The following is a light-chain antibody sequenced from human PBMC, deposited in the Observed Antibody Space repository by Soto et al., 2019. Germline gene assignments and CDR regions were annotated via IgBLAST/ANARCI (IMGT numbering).Light chain of an antibody. J-gene: IGLJ2*01. CDR3: ETWDSKILV. CDR2: LEGSGSY. CDR1: SGHSSYI. Sequence: QPVLTQSSSASASLGSSVKLTCTLSSGHSSYIIAWHQQQPGKAPRYLMKLEGSGSYNKGSGVPDRFSGSSSGADRYLTISNLQFEDEADYYCETWDSKILVFGGGTKLTVL. V-gene: IGLV4-60*02.